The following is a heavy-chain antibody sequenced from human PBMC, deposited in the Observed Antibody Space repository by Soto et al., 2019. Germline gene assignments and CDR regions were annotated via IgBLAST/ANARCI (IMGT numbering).Heavy chain of an antibody. V-gene: IGHV4-38-2*01. CDR2: IHHSGRT. Sequence: PSETLSLTCAVSGYSISTGYDWAWIRQPPGEGLEWIGSIHHSGRTYYNPSLKSRVTMSMDTSDNQFSLKLTSVTAADTAIYYCSRATYGYHYFDYWGQGTLVTVSS. D-gene: IGHD4-17*01. CDR1: GYSISTGYD. CDR3: SRATYGYHYFDY. J-gene: IGHJ4*02.